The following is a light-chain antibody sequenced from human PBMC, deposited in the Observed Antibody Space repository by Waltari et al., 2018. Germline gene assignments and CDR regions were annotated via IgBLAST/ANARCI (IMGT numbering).Light chain of an antibody. CDR3: QQYNSYHIFT. V-gene: IGKV1-5*03. Sequence: DIQMTQSPSTLSASVGDRVTITCRASQNINSWLAWYQQKPGKAPKLLIYKASSLETGVPSRFSGSKSGTEFTLTINSLQPDDFATYYCQQYNSYHIFTFGPGTKVEI. CDR1: QNINSW. CDR2: KAS. J-gene: IGKJ3*01.